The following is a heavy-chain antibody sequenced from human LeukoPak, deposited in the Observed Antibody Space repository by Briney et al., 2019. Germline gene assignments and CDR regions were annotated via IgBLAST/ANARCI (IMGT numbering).Heavy chain of an antibody. CDR3: ARGGRDSSGYWHY. Sequence: SETLSLTCTVSGGSISSSSYYWGWIRQPPGKGLEWIGTIYYSGSTYYNPSLKSRVTLSVDTSQNQFSLKLSSVTAADTAVYYCARGGRDSSGYWHYWGQGTLVTVSS. J-gene: IGHJ4*02. V-gene: IGHV4-39*01. CDR1: GGSISSSSYY. D-gene: IGHD3-22*01. CDR2: IYYSGST.